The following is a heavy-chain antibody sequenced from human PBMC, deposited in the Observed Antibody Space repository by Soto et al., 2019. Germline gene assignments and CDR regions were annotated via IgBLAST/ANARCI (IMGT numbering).Heavy chain of an antibody. J-gene: IGHJ3*02. V-gene: IGHV4-59*01. CDR3: ARAVGKRARDAFDI. CDR2: IYYSGST. Sequence: SETLSLTCTVSGGSISSYYWSWIRQPPGKGLEWIGCIYYSGSTNYNPSLKSRVTISVDTSKNQFSLKLSSVTAADTAVYYCARAVGKRARDAFDIWGQGTMVTVSS. CDR1: GGSISSYY.